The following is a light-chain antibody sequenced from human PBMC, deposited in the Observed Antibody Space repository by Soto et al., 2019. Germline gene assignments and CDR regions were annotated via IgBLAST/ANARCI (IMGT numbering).Light chain of an antibody. CDR3: QQYGSSPPYT. CDR2: GAS. J-gene: IGKJ2*01. CDR1: QSVSSSY. Sequence: EIVLTQSPGTLSLSPGERATLSCRASQSVSSSYLAWYHQKPGQAPRLLIYGASSRATGIPDRFSGSGSGTDFTLTISRLEPEAFAVYYCQQYGSSPPYTFGQGTKLEIK. V-gene: IGKV3-20*01.